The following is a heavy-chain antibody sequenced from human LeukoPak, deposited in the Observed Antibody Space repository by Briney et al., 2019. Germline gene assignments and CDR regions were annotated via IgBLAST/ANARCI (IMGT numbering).Heavy chain of an antibody. Sequence: GASVKVSCKASGYTFTNYGIFWVRQAPGQGLEWMGWISAYSGNTNYAQKLQGRVTMTTETSTSTAYMELESLGSDDTAVYYCAISQGSYYDTSGYLGGDYWGQGTLDTVSS. CDR3: AISQGSYYDTSGYLGGDY. V-gene: IGHV1-18*01. D-gene: IGHD3-22*01. CDR1: GYTFTNYG. J-gene: IGHJ4*02. CDR2: ISAYSGNT.